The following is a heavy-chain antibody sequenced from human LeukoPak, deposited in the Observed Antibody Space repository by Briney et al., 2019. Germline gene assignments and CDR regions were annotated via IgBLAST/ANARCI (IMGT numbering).Heavy chain of an antibody. CDR1: GFTFSSYW. Sequence: GGSLRLSCAASGFTFSSYWMHWVRQAPGKGLVWVSRINTDGSSTSYADSVKGRFTISRDNAKNTLYLQMNSLRAEDTAVYYCASLTGYYGGLVDYWGQGTLVTVSS. V-gene: IGHV3-74*01. J-gene: IGHJ4*02. CDR3: ASLTGYYGGLVDY. CDR2: INTDGSST. D-gene: IGHD4-23*01.